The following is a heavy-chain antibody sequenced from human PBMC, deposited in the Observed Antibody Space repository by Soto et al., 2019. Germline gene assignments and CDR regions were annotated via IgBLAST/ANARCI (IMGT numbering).Heavy chain of an antibody. J-gene: IGHJ4*02. CDR1: GFTFTSSA. Sequence: GASVKVSCKAPGFTFTSSAVQWVRQARGQRLEWIGWIVVGSGNTNYTQKFQERVTITRDMSTSTAYMELSSLRSEDTAVYYCAATGYSSGWYLLPDWGQGTLVTVSS. V-gene: IGHV1-58*01. CDR2: IVVGSGNT. CDR3: AATGYSSGWYLLPD. D-gene: IGHD6-19*01.